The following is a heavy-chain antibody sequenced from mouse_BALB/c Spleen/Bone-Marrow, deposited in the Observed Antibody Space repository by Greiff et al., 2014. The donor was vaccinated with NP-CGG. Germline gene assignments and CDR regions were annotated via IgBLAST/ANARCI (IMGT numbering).Heavy chain of an antibody. V-gene: IGHV1-15*01. CDR2: IDPETGGT. CDR3: TRGGIYFGYDVPMDY. CDR1: GYKFTDYE. D-gene: IGHD2-2*01. J-gene: IGHJ4*01. Sequence: QVQLKESGAELVRPGASVTLSCKASGYKFTDYEMHWVKQTPVHGLEWIGSIDPETGGTAYNQNFKGKATLAADRSSTTAYMELRSLTSEDSAVYYCTRGGIYFGYDVPMDYWGQGTSVTVSS.